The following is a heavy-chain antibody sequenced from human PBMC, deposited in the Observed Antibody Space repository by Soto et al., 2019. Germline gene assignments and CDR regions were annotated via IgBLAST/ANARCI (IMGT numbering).Heavy chain of an antibody. CDR2: ISSSSSTI. D-gene: IGHD3-22*01. J-gene: IGHJ4*02. CDR1: GFIFSSCG. Sequence: VHLVESGGGLVQPGGSLRLSCAASGFIFSSCGMNWVRQAPGKGLEWVSFISSSSSTIYYADSVKGRFTISRDNAKNSLYLQMNSLRDEDTAVYYCARDVGYYYDSSGYYRFDYWGQGTLVTVSS. V-gene: IGHV3-48*02. CDR3: ARDVGYYYDSSGYYRFDY.